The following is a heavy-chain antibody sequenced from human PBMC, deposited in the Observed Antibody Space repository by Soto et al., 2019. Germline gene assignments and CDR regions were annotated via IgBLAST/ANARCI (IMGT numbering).Heavy chain of an antibody. D-gene: IGHD6-25*01. V-gene: IGHV5-10-1*01. CDR1: GYSFTSYC. CDR3: ARRQHDSGGWFDS. CDR2: IDTSDTYT. J-gene: IGHJ5*01. Sequence: GETLKLSCKVSGYSFTSYCISWVRHMHAKCRGCMGRIDTSDTYTNYNQYFQGHVTISADKSISNASLQLSSVKPADTAMYYCARRQHDSGGWFDSWGQGTLVTVSS.